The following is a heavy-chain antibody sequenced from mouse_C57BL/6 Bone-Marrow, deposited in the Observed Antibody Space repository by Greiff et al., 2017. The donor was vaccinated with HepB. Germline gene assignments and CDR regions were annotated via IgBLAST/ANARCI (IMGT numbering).Heavy chain of an antibody. Sequence: EVKLMESGGGLVKPGGSLKLSCAASGFTFSSYAMSWVRQTPEKRLEWVATISDGGSYTYYPDNVKGRFTLSRDNAKNNLYLQMSHLKSEDTAMYFCARDTCGDMYFDVWGTGTAVTVSS. CDR2: ISDGGSYT. CDR3: ARDTCGDMYFDV. V-gene: IGHV5-4*01. D-gene: IGHD2-13*01. CDR1: GFTFSSYA. J-gene: IGHJ1*03.